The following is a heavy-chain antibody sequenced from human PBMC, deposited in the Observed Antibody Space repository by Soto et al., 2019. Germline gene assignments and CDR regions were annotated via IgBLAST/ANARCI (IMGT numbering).Heavy chain of an antibody. CDR1: GFTFSSYA. V-gene: IGHV3-30-3*01. Sequence: QVQLVESGGGVVQPGRSLRLSCAASGFTFSSYAMHWVRQAPGKGLEWVAVISYDGSNKYYADSVKGRFTISRDNSKNTLYLQMNSLRAEDTAVYYCARDFSSGSSSRYDYYYYYGMDVWGQGTTVTVSS. CDR3: ARDFSSGSSSRYDYYYYYGMDV. CDR2: ISYDGSNK. J-gene: IGHJ6*02. D-gene: IGHD6-6*01.